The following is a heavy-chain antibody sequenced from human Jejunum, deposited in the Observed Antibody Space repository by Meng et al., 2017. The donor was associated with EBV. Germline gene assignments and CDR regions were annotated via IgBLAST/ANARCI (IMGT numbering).Heavy chain of an antibody. CDR3: ARGGEPDY. CDR2: IYSGGNT. Sequence: EVQLVGAGGDLIRPGGSLGFSCAASGFSVKNNYMSWVRQAPGKGLEWVSVIYSGGNTYYADSVKGRFTISRDDSKNTVFLQMNSLRAEDTAVYYCARGGEPDYWGQGTLVTVSS. D-gene: IGHD3-10*01. V-gene: IGHV3-53*01. J-gene: IGHJ4*02. CDR1: GFSVKNNY.